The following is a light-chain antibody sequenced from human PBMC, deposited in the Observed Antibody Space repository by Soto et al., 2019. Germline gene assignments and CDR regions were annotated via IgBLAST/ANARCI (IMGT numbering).Light chain of an antibody. V-gene: IGLV2-8*01. Sequence: QSALTQPPSASGSPGQSVTISCTGTKSDIGVYDFVSWYQHHPGKAPRLIIYEVVQRPSGVPDRFSGSKSGNTASLTVSGLQAADEADYYCSSYAGSSTFYVFGTGTKVTVL. J-gene: IGLJ1*01. CDR1: KSDIGVYDF. CDR3: SSYAGSSTFYV. CDR2: EVV.